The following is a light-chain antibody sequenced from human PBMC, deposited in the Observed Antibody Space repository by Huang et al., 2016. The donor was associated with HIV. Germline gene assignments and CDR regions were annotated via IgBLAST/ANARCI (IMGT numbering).Light chain of an antibody. CDR2: GAS. V-gene: IGKV3-11*01. Sequence: IVLTQTPASLSLSAGERATLSSRASQSVSHYLAWYQHKPGQPPRLLIYGASRRATDIPARFNGSGSGTDFTLTISSLEAEDSALYYCQESDTWPRLTLGGGTKVEIK. CDR3: QESDTWPRLT. CDR1: QSVSHY. J-gene: IGKJ4*01.